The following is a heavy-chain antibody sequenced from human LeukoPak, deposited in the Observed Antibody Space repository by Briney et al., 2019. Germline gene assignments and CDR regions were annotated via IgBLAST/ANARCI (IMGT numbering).Heavy chain of an antibody. Sequence: PGGSLRLSCAAPGFTFSSYGMHWVRQAPDKGLEWVAVIWNDGGKKYYADSVKGRFTISRDNSKNTLYLQMNSLRAEHTAVFYCARGYYYGTTGHFDSWGQGTLVTVSS. D-gene: IGHD3-22*01. CDR1: GFTFSSYG. CDR2: IWNDGGKK. V-gene: IGHV3-33*01. J-gene: IGHJ4*02. CDR3: ARGYYYGTTGHFDS.